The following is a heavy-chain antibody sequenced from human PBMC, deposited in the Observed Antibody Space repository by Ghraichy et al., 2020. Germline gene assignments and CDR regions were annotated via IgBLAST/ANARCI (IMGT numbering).Heavy chain of an antibody. CDR1: GFTFSSYG. D-gene: IGHD4-23*01. CDR2: ISYDGSNK. Sequence: GGSLRLSCAASGFTFSSYGMHWVRQAPGKGLEWVAVISYDGSNKYYADSVKGRFTISRDNSKNTLYLQMNSLRAEDTAVYYCAKDLAGRGRRVYGGNEPDYWGQGTLVTVSS. J-gene: IGHJ4*02. CDR3: AKDLAGRGRRVYGGNEPDY. V-gene: IGHV3-30*18.